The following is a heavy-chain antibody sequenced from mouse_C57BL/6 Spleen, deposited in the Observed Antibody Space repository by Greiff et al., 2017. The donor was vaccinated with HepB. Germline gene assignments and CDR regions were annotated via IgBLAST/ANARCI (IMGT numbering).Heavy chain of an antibody. V-gene: IGHV1-61*01. D-gene: IGHD2-1*01. J-gene: IGHJ4*01. CDR1: GYTFTSYW. CDR2: IYPSDSET. CDR3: ARSVYYGLYYYAMDY. Sequence: QVQLKQPGAELVRPGSSVKLSCKASGYTFTSYWMDWVKQRPGQGLEWIGNIYPSDSETHYNQKFKDKATLTVDKSSSTAYMQLSSLTSEDSAVYYCARSVYYGLYYYAMDYWGQGTSVTVSS.